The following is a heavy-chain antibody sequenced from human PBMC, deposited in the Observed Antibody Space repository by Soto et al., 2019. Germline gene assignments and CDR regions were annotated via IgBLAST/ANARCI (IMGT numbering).Heavy chain of an antibody. D-gene: IGHD6-13*01. Sequence: PGGSLRLSCAASGVTFSSYAMSWVRQSPGKGLEWVSAISGSGGSTYYADSVKGRFTISRDNSKNTLYLQMNSLRAEDTAVYYCASPLSIAAAGTDPQYFDYWGQGTLVTVSS. V-gene: IGHV3-23*01. CDR2: ISGSGGST. CDR1: GVTFSSYA. CDR3: ASPLSIAAAGTDPQYFDY. J-gene: IGHJ4*02.